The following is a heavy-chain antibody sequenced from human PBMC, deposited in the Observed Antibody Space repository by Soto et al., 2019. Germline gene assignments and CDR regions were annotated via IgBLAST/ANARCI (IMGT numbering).Heavy chain of an antibody. Sequence: QVQLQGSGPRLVKPSETLSLSCTVSGVSVTGGNFFWCWIRQPPGKTLEWLGCISNSETTNSNPSLKSRVTLPLDTSRNQFSLKLNSVTAADTAVYFCARGGLHLGEFSLGQFDSWGQGTLVTVSS. J-gene: IGHJ4*02. V-gene: IGHV4-61*01. CDR3: ARGGLHLGEFSLGQFDS. D-gene: IGHD3-16*02. CDR2: ISNSETT. CDR1: GVSVTGGNFF.